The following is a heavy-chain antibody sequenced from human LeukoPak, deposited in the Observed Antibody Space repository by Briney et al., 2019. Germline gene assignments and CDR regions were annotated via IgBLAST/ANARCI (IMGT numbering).Heavy chain of an antibody. D-gene: IGHD5-18*01. CDR2: INHSGST. CDR3: ARGPRGRYSYGPYYYGMDV. CDR1: GGSFSGYY. V-gene: IGHV4-34*01. Sequence: SETLSLTCAVYGGSFSGYYWSWIRQPPGKGLEWIGEINHSGSTNYNPSLKSRVTISVDTSKNQFSLKLSSVTAADTAVYYCARGPRGRYSYGPYYYGMDVWGQGTTVTVSS. J-gene: IGHJ6*02.